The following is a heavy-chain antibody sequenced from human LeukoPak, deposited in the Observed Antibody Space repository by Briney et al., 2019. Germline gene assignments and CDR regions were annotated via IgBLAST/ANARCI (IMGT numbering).Heavy chain of an antibody. V-gene: IGHV4-59*11. D-gene: IGHD3-22*01. Sequence: TSGTLSLTCTVSGGSISSHYWSWIRQPPEKGLEWIGYIYYRGSTNYNPSLKSRVTISVDTSKNQFSLKLSSVTAVDTAVYYCARGDYDSRGHYHLGAFNIWGQGTMVTVSS. CDR3: ARGDYDSRGHYHLGAFNI. J-gene: IGHJ3*02. CDR1: GGSISSHY. CDR2: IYYRGST.